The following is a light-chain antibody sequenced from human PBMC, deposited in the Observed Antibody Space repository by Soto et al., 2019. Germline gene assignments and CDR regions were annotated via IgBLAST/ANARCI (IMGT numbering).Light chain of an antibody. CDR2: DVS. CDR3: NSYTNSNTYV. CDR1: SSDVGGYNY. J-gene: IGLJ1*01. V-gene: IGLV2-11*01. Sequence: QSALTQPRSVSGSPGQSVTISCTGTSSDVGGYNYVSWYQQHPGKAPKLMIYDVSKRPSGVPDRFSGSKSGNTASLTISGLQAEDEADYYCNSYTNSNTYVFGSGTKLTVL.